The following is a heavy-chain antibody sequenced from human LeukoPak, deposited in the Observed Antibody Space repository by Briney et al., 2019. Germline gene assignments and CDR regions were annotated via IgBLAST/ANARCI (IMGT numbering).Heavy chain of an antibody. Sequence: SGGSLRLSCAASGFTFSSYWMHWVRQVPEKGLEWFSRINSDGSDISYADSVKGRFTISRDNAKNTLYLQMNSLRAEDTAVYYCAREGANAFQDYWGQGTLVTVSS. CDR1: GFTFSSYW. J-gene: IGHJ4*02. CDR3: AREGANAFQDY. CDR2: INSDGSDI. D-gene: IGHD3-3*02. V-gene: IGHV3-74*01.